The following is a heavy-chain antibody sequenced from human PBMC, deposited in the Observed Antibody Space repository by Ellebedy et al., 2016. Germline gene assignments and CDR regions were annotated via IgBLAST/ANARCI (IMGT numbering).Heavy chain of an antibody. V-gene: IGHV5-51*01. CDR1: GYSFTSYW. Sequence: GGSLRLSCKGSGYSFTSYWIGWVRQLPGKGLEWMGIIYPGDSDTRYSPSFQGQVTISADKSISTAYLQWSSLKASDTAMYYCASRIAVAGPGAFDIWGQGTMVTVSS. D-gene: IGHD6-19*01. CDR3: ASRIAVAGPGAFDI. J-gene: IGHJ3*02. CDR2: IYPGDSDT.